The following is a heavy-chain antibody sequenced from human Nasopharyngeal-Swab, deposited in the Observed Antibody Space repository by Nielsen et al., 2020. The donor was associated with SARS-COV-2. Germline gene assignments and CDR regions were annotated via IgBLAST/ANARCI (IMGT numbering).Heavy chain of an antibody. CDR1: GFTFSSYG. CDR3: ASLGWELLHAFDI. D-gene: IGHD1-26*01. Sequence: GESLKISCAASGFTFSSYGMHWVRQAPGKGLEWVAVIWYDGSNKYYADSVKGRFTISRDNSKNTLYLQMNSLRAEDTAVYYCASLGWELLHAFDIWGQGTMVTVSS. CDR2: IWYDGSNK. J-gene: IGHJ3*02. V-gene: IGHV3-33*01.